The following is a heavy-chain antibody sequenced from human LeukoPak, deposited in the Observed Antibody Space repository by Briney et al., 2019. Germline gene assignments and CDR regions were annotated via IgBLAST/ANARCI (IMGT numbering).Heavy chain of an antibody. D-gene: IGHD7-27*01. CDR3: ARRQFNWGSAFDI. Sequence: GGSLRLSCAASGFTFSTYWMSWVRQAPGKGLEWVTNIKQDGSEKYYVDSVKGRFTISRDNAKNSLSLQMNSLRTEDTAVYYCARRQFNWGSAFDIWGQGTMVTVSS. J-gene: IGHJ3*02. V-gene: IGHV3-7*01. CDR2: IKQDGSEK. CDR1: GFTFSTYW.